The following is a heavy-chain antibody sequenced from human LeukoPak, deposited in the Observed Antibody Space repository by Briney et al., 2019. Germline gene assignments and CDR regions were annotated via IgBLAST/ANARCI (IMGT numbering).Heavy chain of an antibody. CDR2: ISTHNGKT. J-gene: IGHJ4*02. CDR3: ARDVGTTHFDF. CDR1: GYPFSTYG. D-gene: IGHD5-12*01. V-gene: IGHV1-18*03. Sequence: ASVKVSCKASGYPFSTYGISWVRQAPGQGLQWMAWISTHNGKTDYAQNFQDRVTVTRDTSTSTVYMELRSSRSDDMAVYFCARDVGTTHFDFWGQGTLVTVSS.